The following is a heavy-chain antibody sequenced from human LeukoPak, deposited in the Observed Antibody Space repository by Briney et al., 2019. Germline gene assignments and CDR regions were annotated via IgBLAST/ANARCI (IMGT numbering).Heavy chain of an antibody. CDR3: ARWSGYYDILTGYQQNNWFDP. J-gene: IGHJ5*02. V-gene: IGHV1-69*13. D-gene: IGHD3-9*01. CDR1: GGTFSSYA. CDR2: IIPIFGTA. Sequence: ASVKVSCKASGGTFSSYAISWVRQAPGQGLEWMGGIIPIFGTANYAQKFQGRVTITADESTSTAYMELSSLRPEDTAVYYCARWSGYYDILTGYQQNNWFDPWGQGTLVTVSS.